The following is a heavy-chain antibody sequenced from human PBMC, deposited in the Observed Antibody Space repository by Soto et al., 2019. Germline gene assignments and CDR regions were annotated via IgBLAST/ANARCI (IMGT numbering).Heavy chain of an antibody. J-gene: IGHJ5*02. CDR3: VHSPVAAAFHQGSNWFDP. V-gene: IGHV2-5*02. CDR2: IYWDDDK. D-gene: IGHD2-2*01. Sequence: QITLKESGPTLVKPTQTLTLTCTFSGFSLSTSGVGVGWIRQPPGKALEWIALIYWDDDKRYSPSLKSRLTITKDTSKKQVVVTMTNMDPVDTATYYCVHSPVAAAFHQGSNWFDPWGQGTLDTVSS. CDR1: GFSLSTSGVG.